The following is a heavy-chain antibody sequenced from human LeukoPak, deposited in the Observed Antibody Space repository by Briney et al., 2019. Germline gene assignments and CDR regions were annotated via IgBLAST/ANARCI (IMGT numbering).Heavy chain of an antibody. Sequence: SETLSLTCTVYGGSICSYYWSWIRQPPGKGLEWIGYIYYSGSTNYNPSLKSRVTISVDTSKNQFSLKLSSVTAADTAVYYCAKLDVWGSYRYTDWGQGTLVTVSS. CDR2: IYYSGST. V-gene: IGHV4-59*01. CDR3: AKLDVWGSYRYTD. D-gene: IGHD3-16*02. J-gene: IGHJ4*02. CDR1: GGSICSYY.